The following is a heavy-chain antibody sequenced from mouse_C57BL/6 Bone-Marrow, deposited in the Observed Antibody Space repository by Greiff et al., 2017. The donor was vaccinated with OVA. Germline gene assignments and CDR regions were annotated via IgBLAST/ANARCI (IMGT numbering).Heavy chain of an antibody. J-gene: IGHJ2*01. V-gene: IGHV1-54*01. D-gene: IGHD3-2*02. CDR2: INPGSGGT. Sequence: QVQLKQSGAELVRPGTSVKVSCKASGYAFTNYLIEWVKQRPGQGLEWIGVINPGSGGTNYNEKFKGKATLTADKSSSTAYMQLSSLTSEDSAVYSCARGQLRPLDYWGQGTTLTVSS. CDR1: GYAFTNYL. CDR3: ARGQLRPLDY.